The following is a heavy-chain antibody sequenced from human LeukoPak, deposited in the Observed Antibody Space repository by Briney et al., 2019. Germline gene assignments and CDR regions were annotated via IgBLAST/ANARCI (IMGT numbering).Heavy chain of an antibody. D-gene: IGHD1-26*01. CDR3: ARRSSGGVGATIDY. CDR2: IYYSGST. J-gene: IGHJ4*02. CDR1: GGSISSSSYY. Sequence: SQTLSLTCTVSGGSISSSSYYWGWIRQPPGKGLEWIGSIYYSGSTYYNPSLKSRVTISVDTSKNHFSLKLSSVTAADTAVYYCARRSSGGVGATIDYWGQGTLVTVSS. V-gene: IGHV4-39*02.